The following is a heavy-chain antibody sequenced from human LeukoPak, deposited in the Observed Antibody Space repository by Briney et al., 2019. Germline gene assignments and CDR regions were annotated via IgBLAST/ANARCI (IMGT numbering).Heavy chain of an antibody. J-gene: IGHJ6*02. CDR3: ARERTHGGHSNYYYYGVDV. Sequence: PETLPLTCTVSGGSISGHYWSWIRQPPGKGLEWIGYVYSSGSPNYNPSLKSRVTISVDTSKNQISLILSSVTAADTAVYYCARERTHGGHSNYYYYGVDVWGQGTTVTVFS. CDR1: GGSISGHY. V-gene: IGHV4-59*11. CDR2: VYSSGSP. D-gene: IGHD4-23*01.